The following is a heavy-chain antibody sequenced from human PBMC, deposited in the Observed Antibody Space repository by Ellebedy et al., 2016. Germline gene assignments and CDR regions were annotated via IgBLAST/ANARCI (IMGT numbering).Heavy chain of an antibody. CDR2: INPSGGST. J-gene: IGHJ4*02. V-gene: IGHV1-46*01. Sequence: ASVKVSCXASGGTFSSYAISWVRQAPGQGLEWMGIINPSGGSTSYAQKFQGRVTMTRDTSTSTVYMELSSLRSEDTAVYYCARENDVYFDYWGQGTLVTVSS. D-gene: IGHD1-1*01. CDR3: ARENDVYFDY. CDR1: GGTFSSYA.